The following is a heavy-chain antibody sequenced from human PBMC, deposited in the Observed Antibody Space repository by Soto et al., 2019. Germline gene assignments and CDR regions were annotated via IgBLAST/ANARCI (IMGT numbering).Heavy chain of an antibody. CDR2: IYYSGST. Sequence: QVQLQESGPGLVKPSQTLSLTCTVSGGSISSGGYYWSWIRQHPGKGLEWIGYIYYSGSTCYNPSLKSRVTISVDTSKNQLSLKLSSVTAADTAVYYCARDRSSIAAAGSFDYWGQGTLVTVSS. D-gene: IGHD6-13*01. V-gene: IGHV4-31*03. CDR3: ARDRSSIAAAGSFDY. J-gene: IGHJ4*02. CDR1: GGSISSGGYY.